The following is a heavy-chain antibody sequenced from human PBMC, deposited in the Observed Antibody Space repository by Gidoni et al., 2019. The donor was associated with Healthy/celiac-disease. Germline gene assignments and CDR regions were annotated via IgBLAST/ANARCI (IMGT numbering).Heavy chain of an antibody. CDR3: AGGQKDYYDSSGWVQVELAFDY. V-gene: IGHV1-69*06. CDR2: IIPIFGTA. J-gene: IGHJ4*02. Sequence: QVQLVQSGAEVTKPGSSVKVSCKASGVTFSSYAISWVRQAPGQGLEWMGGIIPIFGTANYAQKFQGRVTITADKSTSTAYMELSSLRSEDTAVYYWAGGQKDYYDSSGWVQVELAFDYWGQGTLVTVSS. D-gene: IGHD3-22*01. CDR1: GVTFSSYA.